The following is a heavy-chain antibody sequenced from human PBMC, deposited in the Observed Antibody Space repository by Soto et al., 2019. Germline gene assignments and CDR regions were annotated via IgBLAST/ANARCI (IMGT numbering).Heavy chain of an antibody. CDR1: AFTFSRHA. Sequence: QVQLVESGGGVVQPGRSLRLSCAASAFTFSRHAMHWVRQAPGKGLEWVAVISYDGSNKDYADSVKGRFTISRDNSKNTLYLQMNSLRAEDTAVYYCARYCSAGSCYSDDAFYIWGQGTMVTVSS. CDR3: ARYCSAGSCYSDDAFYI. V-gene: IGHV3-30*04. J-gene: IGHJ3*02. D-gene: IGHD2-15*01. CDR2: ISYDGSNK.